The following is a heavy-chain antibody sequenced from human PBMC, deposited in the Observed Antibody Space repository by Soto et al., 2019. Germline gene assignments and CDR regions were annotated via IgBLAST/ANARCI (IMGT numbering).Heavy chain of an antibody. CDR2: IIPIFGTA. J-gene: IGHJ4*02. Sequence: GASVKVSCKASGGTFSSYAISWVRQAPGQGLEWMGGIIPIFGTANYAQKFQGRVTITADESTSTAYMELSSLRSEDTAVYYCARDSYYDSSGYCDYWGQGTLVTVSS. D-gene: IGHD3-22*01. CDR1: GGTFSSYA. V-gene: IGHV1-69*13. CDR3: ARDSYYDSSGYCDY.